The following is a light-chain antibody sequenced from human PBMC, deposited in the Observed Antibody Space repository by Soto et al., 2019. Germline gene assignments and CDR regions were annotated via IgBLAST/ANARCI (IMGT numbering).Light chain of an antibody. CDR2: KAP. V-gene: IGKV1-5*03. CDR1: QSISSW. J-gene: IGKJ1*01. Sequence: DIQMTQSPSTLSASVGDRVTITCRASQSISSWLAWYQQKPGKAPKLLIYKAPSLESGVPSRFSGSGSGTEFTLTISSLQPDDFATYYCQHPGTFGQGTKVEIK. CDR3: QHPGT.